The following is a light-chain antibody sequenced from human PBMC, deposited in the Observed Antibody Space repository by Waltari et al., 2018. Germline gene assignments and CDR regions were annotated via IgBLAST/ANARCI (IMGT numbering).Light chain of an antibody. CDR2: YAS. J-gene: IGKJ4*01. CDR1: QNVNTN. CDR3: QQHNDWPLT. V-gene: IGKV3-15*01. Sequence: EIVMTQSPATLSVSPGERAPLSCRASQNVNTNLAWYQHKPGLAPRLLIYYASTRATGIPARFSGSGSGTEFTLTISSLQSEDFAVYFCQQHNDWPLTFGGGTKVEIK.